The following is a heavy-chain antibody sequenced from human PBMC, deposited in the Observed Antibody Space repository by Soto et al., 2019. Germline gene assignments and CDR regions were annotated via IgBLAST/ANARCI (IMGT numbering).Heavy chain of an antibody. D-gene: IGHD2-2*01. J-gene: IGHJ6*03. CDR3: ANKGRNIVVVPAAMYYYYYMDV. V-gene: IGHV3-15*01. CDR2: IKSKTDDGTT. Sequence: GGSLRLSCAASGFTFADAWMSWVRQAPGKGLEWVGRIKSKTDDGTTDYAAPVKGRFTISRDDSKNTLYLQMNSLRAEDTAVYYCANKGRNIVVVPAAMYYYYYMDVWGKGTTVTVS. CDR1: GFTFADAW.